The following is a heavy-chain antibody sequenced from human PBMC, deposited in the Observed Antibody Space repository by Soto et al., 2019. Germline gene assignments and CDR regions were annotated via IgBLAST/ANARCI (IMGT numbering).Heavy chain of an antibody. J-gene: IGHJ4*02. V-gene: IGHV4-4*02. CDR2: IYHSGST. Sequence: SETLSLTCAVSGGSISSSNWWSWVRQPPGKGLEWIGEIYHSGSTDYNPSLKSRVTISVDKSKNQFSLKLSSVTAADTAVYYCARSWGYYYDSSGPLDYWGQGTLVTVSS. D-gene: IGHD3-22*01. CDR3: ARSWGYYYDSSGPLDY. CDR1: GGSISSSNW.